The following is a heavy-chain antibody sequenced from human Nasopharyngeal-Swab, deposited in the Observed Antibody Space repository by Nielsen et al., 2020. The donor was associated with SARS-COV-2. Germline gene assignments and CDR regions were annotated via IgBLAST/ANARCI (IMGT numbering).Heavy chain of an antibody. Sequence: SETLSLTCAVYGGSFSGYYWSWIRQPPGKGLEWIGEINHSGSTNYNPSLKGRVTISVDTSKNQFSLKLSSVTAADTAVYYCARAGRYCSGGSCYSGAFDIWGQGTMVTVSS. CDR1: GGSFSGYY. V-gene: IGHV4-34*01. J-gene: IGHJ3*02. D-gene: IGHD2-15*01. CDR2: INHSGST. CDR3: ARAGRYCSGGSCYSGAFDI.